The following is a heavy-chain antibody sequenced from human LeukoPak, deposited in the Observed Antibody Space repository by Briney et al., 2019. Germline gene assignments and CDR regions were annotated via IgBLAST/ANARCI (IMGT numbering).Heavy chain of an antibody. V-gene: IGHV1-2*02. CDR2: INPNSGGT. J-gene: IGHJ5*02. CDR1: GYTFTGYY. D-gene: IGHD4-17*01. Sequence: ASVKVSCKASGYTFTGYYMHWVRQAPGQGLEWMGWINPNSGGTNYAQKFQGRVTMTRDTSISTAYMELSRLRSDDTAVYYCAMTTVTRNWFDPWGQGTLVTVSS. CDR3: AMTTVTRNWFDP.